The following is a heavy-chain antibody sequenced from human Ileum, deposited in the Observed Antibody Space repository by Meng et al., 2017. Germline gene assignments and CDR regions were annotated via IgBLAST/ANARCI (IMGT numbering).Heavy chain of an antibody. CDR2: ISRSGRTT. Sequence: GGSLRLSCAASGFTFSDYYMNWIRQAPGKWLEWVSYISRSGRTTYYADSVKGRLTISMDNAKNSLYLQMNSLRAEDTAVYYCASEGYCSGGRCHEPSWGQGTLVTVSS. J-gene: IGHJ4*02. CDR1: GFTFSDYY. V-gene: IGHV3-11*01. CDR3: ASEGYCSGGRCHEPS. D-gene: IGHD2-15*01.